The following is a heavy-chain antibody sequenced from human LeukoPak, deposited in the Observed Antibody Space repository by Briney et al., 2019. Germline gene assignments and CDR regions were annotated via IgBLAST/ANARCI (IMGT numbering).Heavy chain of an antibody. Sequence: SVKVSCKASGGTFRSYAISWVRQAPGQGLEWMGGIIPILGTANYAQKFRGRVTITADESTSTAYMELNSLRSEDTAVYYCARGNPDDYWGQGTLVTVSS. CDR3: ARGNPDDY. CDR2: IIPILGTA. CDR1: GGTFRSYA. V-gene: IGHV1-69*01. J-gene: IGHJ4*02. D-gene: IGHD4-23*01.